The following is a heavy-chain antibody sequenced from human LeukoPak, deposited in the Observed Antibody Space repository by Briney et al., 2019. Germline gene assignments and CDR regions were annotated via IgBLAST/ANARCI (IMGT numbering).Heavy chain of an antibody. CDR1: GGSLSGYY. CDR3: ARDPGGIAARLLKFDP. Sequence: SETLSLTCAVHGGSLSGYYWSWIRQPPGKGLEWIGEINHSGSTNYNPSLKSRVTISVDTSKNQFSLKLSSVTAADTAVYYCARDPGGIAARLLKFDPWGQGTLVTVSS. J-gene: IGHJ5*02. V-gene: IGHV4-34*01. CDR2: INHSGST. D-gene: IGHD6-6*01.